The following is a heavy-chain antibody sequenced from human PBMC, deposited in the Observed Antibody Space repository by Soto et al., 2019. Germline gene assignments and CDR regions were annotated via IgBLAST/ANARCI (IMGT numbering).Heavy chain of an antibody. CDR3: VRVGAVATNGGYFDY. V-gene: IGHV4-4*07. D-gene: IGHD6-19*01. CDR1: GGSISGYY. Sequence: QVQLQESGPGLVKPSETLSLTRKVSGGSISGYYWSWIRQSAGKGLEWIGRIYSSGTTAYSPSLRSRLTMSVDTSKNQFSLKVTSVTAADTAVYYCVRVGAVATNGGYFDYWGQGALVTVSA. J-gene: IGHJ4*02. CDR2: IYSSGTT.